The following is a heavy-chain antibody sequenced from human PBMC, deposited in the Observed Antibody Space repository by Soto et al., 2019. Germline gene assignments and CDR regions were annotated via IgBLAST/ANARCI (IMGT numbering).Heavy chain of an antibody. CDR2: IYYSGST. Sequence: SETLSLTCTVSGGSISSCDYYWSWIRQPPGKGLEWIGYIYYSGSTYYNPSLKSRVTISVDTSKNQFSLKLSSVTAADTAVYYCARVDGAAAGTSPFDYWGQGTLVTVSS. CDR1: GGSISSCDYY. V-gene: IGHV4-30-4*01. J-gene: IGHJ4*02. CDR3: ARVDGAAAGTSPFDY. D-gene: IGHD6-13*01.